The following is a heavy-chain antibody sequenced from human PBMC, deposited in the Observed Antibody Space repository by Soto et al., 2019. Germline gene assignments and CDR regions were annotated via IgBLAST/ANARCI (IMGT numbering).Heavy chain of an antibody. J-gene: IGHJ6*02. CDR1: GYTFTSYG. V-gene: IGHV1-18*01. D-gene: IGHD6-13*01. CDR3: ARVGWYSSSWYPGNENYYGMDV. Sequence: GASVKASCKASGYTFTSYGISWVRQAPGQGLEWMGWISAYNGNTNYAQKLQGRVTMTTDTSTSTAYMELRSLRSDDTAVYYCARVGWYSSSWYPGNENYYGMDVWGQGTTVTVSS. CDR2: ISAYNGNT.